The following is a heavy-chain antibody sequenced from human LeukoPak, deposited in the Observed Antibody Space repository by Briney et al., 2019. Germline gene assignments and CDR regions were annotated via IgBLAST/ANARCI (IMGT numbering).Heavy chain of an antibody. V-gene: IGHV3-21*01. Sequence: GGSLRLSCAASGFTFSSYSMNWVRQAPGKGLEWVSSISSSSSYIYYADSVKGRFTISRDNAKNSLYLQMNSLRAEDTAVYYCAKKEGVECTGGSCYYFDYWGQGTLVTVSS. J-gene: IGHJ4*02. D-gene: IGHD2-15*01. CDR1: GFTFSSYS. CDR3: AKKEGVECTGGSCYYFDY. CDR2: ISSSSSYI.